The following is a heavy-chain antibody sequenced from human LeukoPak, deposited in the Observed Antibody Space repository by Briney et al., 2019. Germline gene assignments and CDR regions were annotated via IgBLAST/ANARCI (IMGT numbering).Heavy chain of an antibody. CDR2: ISSSGSTI. D-gene: IGHD1/OR15-1a*01. CDR1: RFTFSRYE. CDR3: AREWEQAFDY. Sequence: GGSLRLSCAASRFTFSRYEMHWVRQAPGKGLEWVSYISSSGSTIYYAASVKGRLTISRDNTKNSLYLQMNSLRAEDTAVYYCAREWEQAFDYWGQGTLVTVSS. V-gene: IGHV3-48*03. J-gene: IGHJ4*02.